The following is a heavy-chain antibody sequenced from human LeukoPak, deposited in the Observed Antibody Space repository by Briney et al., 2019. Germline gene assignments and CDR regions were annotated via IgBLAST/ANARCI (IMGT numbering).Heavy chain of an antibody. CDR1: GYTLTELS. V-gene: IGHV1-24*01. Sequence: GASVKVSCKVSGYTLTELSMHWVRQAPGKGLEWMGGFDPEDGETIYAQKFQGRVTMTRDMSTSTVYMELSSLRSEDTAVYYCASKGDRSGSYSHDAFDIWGQGTMVTVSS. J-gene: IGHJ3*02. CDR2: FDPEDGET. CDR3: ASKGDRSGSYSHDAFDI. D-gene: IGHD1-26*01.